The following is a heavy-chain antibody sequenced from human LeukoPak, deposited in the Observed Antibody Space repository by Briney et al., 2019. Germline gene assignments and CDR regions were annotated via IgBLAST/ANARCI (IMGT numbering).Heavy chain of an antibody. CDR2: IYYSGNT. Sequence: SETLSLTCTVSGDSISNYCWSWIRQPPGKGLEWIGYIYYSGNTNYNPSLKSRVTISVDTSKNQFSLKLSSVTAADTAVYYCARDSGYSSSWEFDYWGQGTLVTVSS. D-gene: IGHD6-13*01. J-gene: IGHJ4*02. CDR3: ARDSGYSSSWEFDY. V-gene: IGHV4-59*01. CDR1: GDSISNYC.